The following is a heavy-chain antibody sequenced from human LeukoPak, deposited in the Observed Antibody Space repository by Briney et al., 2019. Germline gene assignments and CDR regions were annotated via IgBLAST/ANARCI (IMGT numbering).Heavy chain of an antibody. CDR1: GFTFSDYA. CDR2: FSSGGGGT. J-gene: IGHJ4*02. CDR3: ATGWYVGNDY. D-gene: IGHD6-13*01. V-gene: IGHV3-23*01. Sequence: GGSLRLSCAASGFTFSDYAMSWVRQAPGRGLEGVSAFSSGGGGTYYADSVKGRFTISKDSSKSTLYLQMNSLRAEDTALYYCATGWYVGNDYWGQGTLVTVSS.